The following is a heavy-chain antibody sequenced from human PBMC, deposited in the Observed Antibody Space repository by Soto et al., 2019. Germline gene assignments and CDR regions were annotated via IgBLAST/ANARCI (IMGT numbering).Heavy chain of an antibody. J-gene: IGHJ4*02. Sequence: QLQLQESGPGLVKPSETLSLTCTVSGGSISSSSYYWGWIRQPPGKGLEWIGSIYYSGSTYYNPSLLCRFTISVDTSMIHCSRTLSSVPAADTAVYYCARRDSSPHSRYWGQGTLVTVSS. V-gene: IGHV4-39*01. CDR1: GGSISSSSYY. CDR3: ARRDSSPHSRY. CDR2: IYYSGST. D-gene: IGHD2-15*01.